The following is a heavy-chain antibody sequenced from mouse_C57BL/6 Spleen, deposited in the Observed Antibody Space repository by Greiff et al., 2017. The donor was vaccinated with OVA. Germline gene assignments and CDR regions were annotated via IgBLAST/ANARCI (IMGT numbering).Heavy chain of an antibody. CDR3: ARAMITGNYYAMDY. J-gene: IGHJ4*01. Sequence: QVQLQQPGAELVKPGASVKLSCKASGYTFTSYWMQWVKQRPGQGLEWIGEIDPSDSYTNYNQKFKGKATLTVDTSSSTAYMQLSSLTSEDSAVYYCARAMITGNYYAMDYWGQGTSVTVSS. V-gene: IGHV1-50*01. CDR2: IDPSDSYT. D-gene: IGHD2-4*01. CDR1: GYTFTSYW.